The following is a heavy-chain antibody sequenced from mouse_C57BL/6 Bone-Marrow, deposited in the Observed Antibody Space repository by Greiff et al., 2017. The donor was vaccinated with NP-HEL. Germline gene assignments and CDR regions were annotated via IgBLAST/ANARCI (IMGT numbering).Heavy chain of an antibody. CDR3: AREDYSNYLY. CDR2: ISDGGSYT. D-gene: IGHD2-5*01. Sequence: EVKLQESGGGLVKPGGSLKLSCAASGFTFSSYAMSWVRQTPEKRLEWVATISDGGSYTYYPDNVKGRFTISRDNAKNNLYLQMSHLKSEDTAMYYCAREDYSNYLYWGQGTLVTVSA. V-gene: IGHV5-4*01. CDR1: GFTFSSYA. J-gene: IGHJ3*01.